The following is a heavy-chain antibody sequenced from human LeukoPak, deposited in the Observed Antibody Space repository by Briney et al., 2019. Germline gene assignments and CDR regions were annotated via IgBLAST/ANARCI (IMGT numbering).Heavy chain of an antibody. J-gene: IGHJ6*02. CDR2: MNPNSGNT. CDR3: AIGYCSGGSCYSEGYYYYGMDV. V-gene: IGHV1-8*01. D-gene: IGHD2-15*01. CDR1: GYTFTSYD. Sequence: ASVKVSCKASGYTFTSYDINWVRQATGQGLEWMGWMNPNSGNTGYAQKFQGRATMTRNTSISTAYMELSSLRSEDTAVYYCAIGYCSGGSCYSEGYYYYGMDVWGQGTTVTVSS.